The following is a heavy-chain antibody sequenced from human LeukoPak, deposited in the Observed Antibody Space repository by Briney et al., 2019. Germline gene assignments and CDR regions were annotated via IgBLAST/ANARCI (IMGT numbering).Heavy chain of an antibody. D-gene: IGHD6-13*01. CDR1: GITFSTSD. V-gene: IGHV3-13*01. CDR2: IGTAGDT. CDR3: ARESVRVGMDV. Sequence: GGSLRLSCEASGITFSTSDMHWVRQAPGKGLEWVSVIGTAGDTYYADSVKGRFTISRENAKNSLYLQMNSLRAGDTAVYYCARESVRVGMDVWGQGTTVTVSS. J-gene: IGHJ6*02.